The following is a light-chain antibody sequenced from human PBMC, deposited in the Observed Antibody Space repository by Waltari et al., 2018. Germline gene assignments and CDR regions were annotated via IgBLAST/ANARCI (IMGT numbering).Light chain of an antibody. CDR1: NIGSKS. CDR2: YDS. J-gene: IGLJ2*01. Sequence: SYVLTQPPSVSVAPGKTARITCGGNNIGSKSVHWYQQTPGQAPVLVIYYDSDRPSGIPERFSGSNSGNMATLTISRVEAGDEADYYCQVWDSSSDRVVFGGGTKLTVL. CDR3: QVWDSSSDRVV. V-gene: IGLV3-21*04.